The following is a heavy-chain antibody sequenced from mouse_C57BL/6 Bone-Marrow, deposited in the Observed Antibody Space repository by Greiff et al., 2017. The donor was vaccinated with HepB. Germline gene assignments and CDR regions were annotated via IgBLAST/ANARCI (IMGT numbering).Heavy chain of an antibody. CDR2: IDPETGGT. CDR3: TRELVTLLDY. D-gene: IGHD2-3*01. V-gene: IGHV1-15*01. Sequence: LVESGAELVRPGASVTLSCKASGYTFTDYEMHWVKQTPVHGLEWIGAIDPETGGTAYNQKFKGKAILTADKSSSTAYMELRSLTSEDSAVYYCTRELVTLLDYWGQGTTLTVSS. J-gene: IGHJ2*01. CDR1: GYTFTDYE.